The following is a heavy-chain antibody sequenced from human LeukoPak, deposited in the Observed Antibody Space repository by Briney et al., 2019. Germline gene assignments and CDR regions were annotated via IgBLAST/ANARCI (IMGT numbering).Heavy chain of an antibody. J-gene: IGHJ3*02. Sequence: PSETLSLTCTVSGGSISSSSYYWGWIRQPPGKGLEWIGSIYYSGSTYYNPSLKSRVTISVDTSKNQFSLKLSSVTAADTAVYYCARTTLHITIFGVGPDAFDIWGQGTMVTVSS. V-gene: IGHV4-39*01. CDR2: IYYSGST. CDR3: ARTTLHITIFGVGPDAFDI. D-gene: IGHD3-3*01. CDR1: GGSISSSSYY.